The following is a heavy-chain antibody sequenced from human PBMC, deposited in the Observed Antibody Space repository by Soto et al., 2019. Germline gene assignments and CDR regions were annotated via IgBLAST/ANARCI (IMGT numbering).Heavy chain of an antibody. V-gene: IGHV3-23*01. CDR1: GFTFSSYA. Sequence: PGGSLRLSCAASGFTFSSYATSWVRQAPGKGLEWVSAISGSGGSTYYADSVKGRFTISRDNSKNTLYLQMNSLRAEDTAVYYCAKGGLDNWNYYYYYGMDVWGQGTTVTVSS. CDR3: AKGGLDNWNYYYYYGMDV. D-gene: IGHD1-20*01. J-gene: IGHJ6*02. CDR2: ISGSGGST.